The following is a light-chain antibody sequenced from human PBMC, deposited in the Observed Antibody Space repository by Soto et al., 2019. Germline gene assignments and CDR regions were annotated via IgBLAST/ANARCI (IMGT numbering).Light chain of an antibody. CDR1: SSDVGGYNY. CDR2: DVS. V-gene: IGLV2-14*01. CDR3: SSYTSSRALV. Sequence: QSALTQPASVSGSPGQSITISCTGSSSDVGGYNYVSWYQQHPGKAPKLIIYDVSSRPSGVSYRFSGSKSGNTASLTISGLQTEDEADYHCSSYTSSRALVFGGGTKVTVL. J-gene: IGLJ2*01.